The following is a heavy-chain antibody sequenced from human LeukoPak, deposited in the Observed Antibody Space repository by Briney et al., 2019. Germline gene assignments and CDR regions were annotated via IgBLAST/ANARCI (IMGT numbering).Heavy chain of an antibody. CDR1: GGSFSGYY. Sequence: SETLSLTCAVYGGSFSGYYWSWIRQPPGKGLEWIGEINHSGSTNYNPSLKSRVTISVDTSKNQFSPKLSSVTAADTAVYYCARGLGGIAVAGLDYWGQGTLVTVSS. CDR3: ARGLGGIAVAGLDY. D-gene: IGHD6-19*01. CDR2: INHSGST. J-gene: IGHJ4*02. V-gene: IGHV4-34*01.